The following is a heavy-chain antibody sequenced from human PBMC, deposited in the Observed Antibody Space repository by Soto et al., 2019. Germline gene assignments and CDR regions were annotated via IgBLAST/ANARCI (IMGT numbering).Heavy chain of an antibody. D-gene: IGHD6-13*01. J-gene: IGHJ4*02. CDR3: AKDVGSSSWYYFDY. CDR1: GFTFSSSA. V-gene: IGHV3-23*01. CDR2: ISGSGGST. Sequence: PGGSLRLSCAASGFTFSSSAMSWVRQAPGKGLEWVSAISGSGGSTYYADSVKGRFTISRDNSKNTLYLQMNSLRAEDTAVYYCAKDVGSSSWYYFDYWGQGTLVTASS.